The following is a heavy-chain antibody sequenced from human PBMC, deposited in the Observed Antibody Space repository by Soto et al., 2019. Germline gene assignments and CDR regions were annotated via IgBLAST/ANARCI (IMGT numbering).Heavy chain of an antibody. D-gene: IGHD3-3*01. CDR3: ARGLYDFWSGYYV. V-gene: IGHV3-21*01. CDR1: GFTFSSYS. Sequence: EVQLVESGGGLVKPGGSLRLSCAASGFTFSSYSMNWVRQAPGKGLEWVSSISSSSSYIYYADSVKGRFTISRDNAKNSLYLQMNSLRAEDTAVYYCARGLYDFWSGYYVWGQGTLVTVSS. J-gene: IGHJ4*02. CDR2: ISSSSSYI.